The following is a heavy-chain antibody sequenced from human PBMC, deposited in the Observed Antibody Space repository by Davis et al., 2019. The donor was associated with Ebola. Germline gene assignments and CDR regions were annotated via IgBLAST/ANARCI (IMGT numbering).Heavy chain of an antibody. D-gene: IGHD5-18*01. Sequence: AASVKVSCKASGGTFSSYAISWVRQAPGQGLEWMGRIIPILGIANYAQKFQGRVTITADKSTSTAYMELSSLRSEDTAVYYCARGGSLQLWSDYWGQGTLVTVSS. V-gene: IGHV1-69*04. CDR2: IIPILGIA. CDR1: GGTFSSYA. J-gene: IGHJ4*02. CDR3: ARGGSLQLWSDY.